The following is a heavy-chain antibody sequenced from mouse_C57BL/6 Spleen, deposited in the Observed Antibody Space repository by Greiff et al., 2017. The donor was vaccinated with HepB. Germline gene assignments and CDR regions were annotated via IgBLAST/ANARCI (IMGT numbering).Heavy chain of an antibody. CDR3: ARRGNFLFAY. CDR2: ISYDGSN. Sequence: EVKLQESGPGLVKPSQSLSLTCSVTGYSITSGYYWNWIRQFPGNKLEWMGYISYDGSNNYNPSLKNRISITRDTSKNQFFLKLNSVTTEDTATYYCARRGNFLFAYWGQGTLVTVSA. D-gene: IGHD2-1*01. J-gene: IGHJ3*01. CDR1: GYSITSGYY. V-gene: IGHV3-6*01.